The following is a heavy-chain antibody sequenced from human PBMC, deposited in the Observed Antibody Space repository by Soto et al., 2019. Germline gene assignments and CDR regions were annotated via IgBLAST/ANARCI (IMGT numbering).Heavy chain of an antibody. V-gene: IGHV1-8*01. J-gene: IGHJ4*02. D-gene: IGHD3-3*01. Sequence: GASVKVSCKASGYTFTSYDINWVRQATGQGLEWMGWMNPNSGNTGYAQKFQGRVTMTRNTSISTAYIELSSLRSEDTAVYYCAREAGSILRFLEWKRKRHFDYWGQGTLVTVSS. CDR1: GYTFTSYD. CDR2: MNPNSGNT. CDR3: AREAGSILRFLEWKRKRHFDY.